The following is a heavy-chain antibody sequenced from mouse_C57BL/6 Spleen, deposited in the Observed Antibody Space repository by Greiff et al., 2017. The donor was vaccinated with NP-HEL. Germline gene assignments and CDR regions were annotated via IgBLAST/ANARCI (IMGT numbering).Heavy chain of an antibody. Sequence: QVQLQQSGAELVRPGTSVKLSCKASGYTFTSYWMHWVKQRPGQGLEWIGVIDPSDSYTNYNQKFKGKATLTVDTSSSTAYMQLSSLTSEDSAVYYCARAYSNGDWFAYWGQWTLVTVSA. J-gene: IGHJ3*01. CDR2: IDPSDSYT. CDR3: ARAYSNGDWFAY. V-gene: IGHV1-59*01. CDR1: GYTFTSYW. D-gene: IGHD2-5*01.